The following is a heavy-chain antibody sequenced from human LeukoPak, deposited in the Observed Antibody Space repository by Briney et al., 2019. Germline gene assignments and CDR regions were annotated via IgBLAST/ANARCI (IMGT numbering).Heavy chain of an antibody. V-gene: IGHV3-30*04. CDR3: ARDSGDYSNYYYYYYMDV. D-gene: IGHD4-11*01. CDR1: GFTFSSYA. CDR2: ISYDGSNK. J-gene: IGHJ6*03. Sequence: GRSLRLSCAASGFTFSSYAMHWVRQAPGKGLEWVAVISYDGSNKYYADSVKARFTISRDNSKNTLYLQMNSLSADDTAVYYCARDSGDYSNYYYYYYMDVWGKGTTVTVSS.